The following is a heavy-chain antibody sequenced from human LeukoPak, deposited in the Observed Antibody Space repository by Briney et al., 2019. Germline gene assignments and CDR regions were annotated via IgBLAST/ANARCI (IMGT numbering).Heavy chain of an antibody. D-gene: IGHD1-26*01. CDR2: IVGSGGGT. CDR3: AKDSSGSFPRQWVY. Sequence: GGSLRLSCAASGFTFSNYAMNWVRQAPGKGLEWVSTIVGSGGGTYYADSVKGRFTISRDNSKNTLYLQMNSLRAEDTALFYCAKDSSGSFPRQWVYWGQGTLVTVSS. J-gene: IGHJ4*02. CDR1: GFTFSNYA. V-gene: IGHV3-23*01.